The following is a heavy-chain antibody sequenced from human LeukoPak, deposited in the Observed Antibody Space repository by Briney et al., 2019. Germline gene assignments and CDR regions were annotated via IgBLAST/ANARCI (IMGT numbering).Heavy chain of an antibody. J-gene: IGHJ3*02. Sequence: SGESLKISYKGSGYSFTSYWIGWVRQMPGKGLEWMGIIYPGDSDTRYSPSFQGQVTISADKSISTAYLQWSSLKASDTAMYYCARPPYPRTYYYDSRGAAFDIWGQGTMVTVSS. CDR2: IYPGDSDT. V-gene: IGHV5-51*01. CDR1: GYSFTSYW. CDR3: ARPPYPRTYYYDSRGAAFDI. D-gene: IGHD3-22*01.